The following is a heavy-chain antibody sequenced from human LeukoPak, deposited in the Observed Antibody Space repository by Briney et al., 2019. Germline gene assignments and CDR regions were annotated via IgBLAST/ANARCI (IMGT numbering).Heavy chain of an antibody. V-gene: IGHV3-21*01. J-gene: IGHJ4*02. Sequence: GGSLRLSCAASGFMFSGYSMNWVSQAPGKGLEWVSSISSSSSYIYYADSVKGRFTISRDNAKDSLYLQMNSLRAEDTAVYYCARDTHYDLWSGCYIAYFDYWGQGTLVTVSS. CDR3: ARDTHYDLWSGCYIAYFDY. CDR1: GFMFSGYS. CDR2: ISSSSSYI. D-gene: IGHD3-3*01.